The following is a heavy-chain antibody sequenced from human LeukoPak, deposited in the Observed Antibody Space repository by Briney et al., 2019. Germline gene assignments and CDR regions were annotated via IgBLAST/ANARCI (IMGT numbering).Heavy chain of an antibody. J-gene: IGHJ4*02. D-gene: IGHD1-26*01. V-gene: IGHV3-23*01. CDR1: GNTFSTYD. CDR2: ISGRGDRT. CDR3: AKNSGTFFVDYFDE. Sequence: VPLCLTCVASGNTFSTYDRRWVRQPPGKKMKWVSTISGRGDRTCYADSVKGRFTISRDNSNNTLYLQMNSLRAEDTAVYYCAKNSGTFFVDYFDEWGQGTFVTVFS.